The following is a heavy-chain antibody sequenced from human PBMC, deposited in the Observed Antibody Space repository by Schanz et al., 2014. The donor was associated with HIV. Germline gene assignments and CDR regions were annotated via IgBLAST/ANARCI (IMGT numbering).Heavy chain of an antibody. D-gene: IGHD3-22*01. J-gene: IGHJ6*02. V-gene: IGHV3-30*18. CDR1: GFTFSSYA. CDR2: TSYDGTKK. CDR3: AKDRNHYDSRYRGKGNYYYYYGRDV. Sequence: VQLLDSGGGLVQPGGSLRLSCAASGFTFSSYAMNWVRQAPGKGLEWVAVTSYDGTKKHYADSVKGRFTISRDNSKNTLYLQMKSLRPEDTAVYYCAKDRNHYDSRYRGKGNYYYYYGRDVWGQGTTVTVSS.